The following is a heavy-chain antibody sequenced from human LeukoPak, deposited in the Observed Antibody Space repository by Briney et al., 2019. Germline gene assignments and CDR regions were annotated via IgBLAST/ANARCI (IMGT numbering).Heavy chain of an antibody. D-gene: IGHD6-13*01. CDR1: GFTFSDYY. CDR3: ARGPRYSFY. CDR2: IYIDGTT. Sequence: GESLRLSCAASGFTFSDYYMTWVRQAPGKGLEWISVIYIDGTTYYADSVKGRFTISRDQANNTLYLQMNTLRDEDTAVYYCARGPRYSFYWGQGTLVSVSS. J-gene: IGHJ4*02. V-gene: IGHV3-53*01.